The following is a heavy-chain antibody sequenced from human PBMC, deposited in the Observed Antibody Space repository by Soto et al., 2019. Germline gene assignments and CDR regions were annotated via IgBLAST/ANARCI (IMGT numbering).Heavy chain of an antibody. D-gene: IGHD1-20*01. Sequence: EVQLLESGGGLVQPGESLRLSCAASGFTFSDYFMNWVRQAPGKGLEWVSGINKDGGTTQNADCVRGRFTISRDNSRNTLYLQMNSVRAEDTALYYCAKDLHWYGMDVWGQGTTVTVS. J-gene: IGHJ6*02. CDR2: INKDGGTT. V-gene: IGHV3-23*01. CDR3: AKDLHWYGMDV. CDR1: GFTFSDYF.